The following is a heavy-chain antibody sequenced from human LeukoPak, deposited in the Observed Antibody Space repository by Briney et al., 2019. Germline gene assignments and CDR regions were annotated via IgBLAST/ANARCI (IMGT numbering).Heavy chain of an antibody. Sequence: ASVKVSCKASGYTFTSYGISWVRQAPGQGLEWMGWISAYNGNTNYARKLQGRVTMTTDTSTSTAYMELRSLRSDDTAVYYCARDLEGYYGSGSYSDYWGQGTLVTVSS. CDR2: ISAYNGNT. J-gene: IGHJ4*02. D-gene: IGHD3-10*01. V-gene: IGHV1-18*01. CDR3: ARDLEGYYGSGSYSDY. CDR1: GYTFTSYG.